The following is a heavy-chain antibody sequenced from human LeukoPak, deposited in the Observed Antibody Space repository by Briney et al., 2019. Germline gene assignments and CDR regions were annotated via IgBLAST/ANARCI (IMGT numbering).Heavy chain of an antibody. CDR1: GFIFSNYG. Sequence: PGGSLRLSCAASGFIFSNYGMSWVRQAPGKGLEWVSSISFSSTHIYYADSIQGRFTISRDNAENSLYLQMNSLRAEDTAVYYCAKESPPIEYYFDYWGQGTLVTVSS. CDR2: ISFSSTHI. D-gene: IGHD3-22*01. CDR3: AKESPPIEYYFDY. V-gene: IGHV3-21*06. J-gene: IGHJ4*02.